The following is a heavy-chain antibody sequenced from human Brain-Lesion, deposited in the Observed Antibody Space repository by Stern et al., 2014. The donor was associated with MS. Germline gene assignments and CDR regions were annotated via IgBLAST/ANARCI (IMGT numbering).Heavy chain of an antibody. CDR2: INPNTGGT. J-gene: IGHJ6*02. D-gene: IGHD3-3*01. CDR1: GYIFTGYY. Sequence: QDQLVQSGAEVKKPGASVKVSCKTSGYIFTGYYIHWVRQAHGQGLEWMAWINPNTGGTKYAQKFQGRVTMSRDTSISTAYVELSSLTSDDTAVYYCARDQRGITIFGVVTDYYYLGMDVWGQGTTVTVSS. CDR3: ARDQRGITIFGVVTDYYYLGMDV. V-gene: IGHV1-2*02.